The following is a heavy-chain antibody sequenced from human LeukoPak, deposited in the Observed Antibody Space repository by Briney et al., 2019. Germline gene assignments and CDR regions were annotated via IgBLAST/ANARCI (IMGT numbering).Heavy chain of an antibody. V-gene: IGHV3-11*05. Sequence: GGSLRLSCAASGFTFSSYWMSWIRQAPGKGLEWVSYIASSSYTNYADSVKGRFTISRDNAKNSLYLQMNSLRAEDTAVYYCARGGGGGGSYDGEEFDYWGQGTLVTVSS. D-gene: IGHD1-26*01. CDR2: IASSSYT. CDR3: ARGGGGGGSYDGEEFDY. J-gene: IGHJ4*02. CDR1: GFTFSSYW.